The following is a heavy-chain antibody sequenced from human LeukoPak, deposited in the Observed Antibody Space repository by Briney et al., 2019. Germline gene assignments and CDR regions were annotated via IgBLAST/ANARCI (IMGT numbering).Heavy chain of an antibody. CDR3: AKDARHDYDSSGYYTYDY. CDR1: GFTLSSHW. D-gene: IGHD3-22*01. J-gene: IGHJ4*02. CDR2: INQDGSAK. Sequence: PGGSLRLSCAASGFTLSSHWMTWVRQAPGKGLEWVANINQDGSAKYYVDSVKGRLTISRDNSKNTLYLQMNSLRAEDTAVYYCAKDARHDYDSSGYYTYDYWGQGTLVTVSS. V-gene: IGHV3-7*03.